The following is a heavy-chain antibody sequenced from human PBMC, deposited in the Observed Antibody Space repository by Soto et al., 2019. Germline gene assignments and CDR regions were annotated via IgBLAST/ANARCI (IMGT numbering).Heavy chain of an antibody. CDR2: IGTAGDT. CDR1: GFTFSSYD. CDR3: ARLYSGYGGGGMDV. D-gene: IGHD5-12*01. J-gene: IGHJ6*02. V-gene: IGHV3-13*01. Sequence: EVQLVESGGGLVQPGGSLRLSCAASGFTFSSYDMHWVRQATGKGLEWVSAIGTAGDTYYPGSVKGRFTISRENAKNSLYLQMNSLRAGDTAVYYCARLYSGYGGGGMDVWGQGTTVTVSS.